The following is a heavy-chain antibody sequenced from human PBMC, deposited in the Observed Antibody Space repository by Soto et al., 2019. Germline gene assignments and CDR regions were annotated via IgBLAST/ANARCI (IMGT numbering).Heavy chain of an antibody. Sequence: QVQLVQSGAEEKKPGASVKVSCKASGYTFTSYSMHWVRQAPGQRLEWMGWINGNNGNTRYSQNFQGRVTITRDTSASTDYMELGSLRSEDTAVYYCARPMNYNDYLDYWGPGTLVTVSS. CDR2: INGNNGNT. CDR1: GYTFTSYS. J-gene: IGHJ4*02. V-gene: IGHV1-3*05. CDR3: ARPMNYNDYLDY. D-gene: IGHD3-10*01.